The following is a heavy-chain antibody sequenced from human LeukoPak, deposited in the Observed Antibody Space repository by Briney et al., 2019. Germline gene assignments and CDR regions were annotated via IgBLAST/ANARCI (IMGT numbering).Heavy chain of an antibody. J-gene: IGHJ4*02. V-gene: IGHV3-30-3*01. CDR2: ISYDGSNK. CDR1: GFTFSTYA. D-gene: IGHD5-18*01. Sequence: GGSLRLSCAVSGFTFSTYAMSWVRQAPGKGLEWVAVISYDGSNKYYADSVKGRFTISRDNSKNTLYLQMNSLRAEDTAVYYCARGNGYFYCDYWGQGTLVTVSS. CDR3: ARGNGYFYCDY.